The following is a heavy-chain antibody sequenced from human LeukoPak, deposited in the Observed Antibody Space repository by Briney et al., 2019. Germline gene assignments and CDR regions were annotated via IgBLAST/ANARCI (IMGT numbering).Heavy chain of an antibody. Sequence: PSETLSLTCTASGGSISSSSYYWGWIRQPPGKGLEWIGSIYYSGSTYYNPSLKSRVTISVDTSKNQFSLKLSSVTAADTAVYYCARMLGIAAAGGAFDIWGQGTMVTVSS. D-gene: IGHD6-13*01. CDR1: GGSISSSSYY. CDR3: ARMLGIAAAGGAFDI. J-gene: IGHJ3*02. V-gene: IGHV4-39*01. CDR2: IYYSGST.